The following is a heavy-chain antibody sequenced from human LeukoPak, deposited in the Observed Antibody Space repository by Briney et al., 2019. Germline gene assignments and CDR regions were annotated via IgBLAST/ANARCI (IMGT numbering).Heavy chain of an antibody. Sequence: PSETLSLTCAVYGGSFSGYYWSWIRQPPGKGLDWIGEINHSGSTNYNPSLKSRVTISVDTSKNQFSLKLSSVTAADTAVYYCARGPAGESSTVTTPYYFDSWGQGTLVTVSS. D-gene: IGHD4-17*01. J-gene: IGHJ4*02. CDR3: ARGPAGESSTVTTPYYFDS. CDR1: GGSFSGYY. CDR2: INHSGST. V-gene: IGHV4-34*01.